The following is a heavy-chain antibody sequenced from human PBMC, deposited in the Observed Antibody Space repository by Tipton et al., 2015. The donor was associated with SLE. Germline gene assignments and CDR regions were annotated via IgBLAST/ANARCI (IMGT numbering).Heavy chain of an antibody. J-gene: IGHJ3*02. CDR1: GGSISSSSYY. D-gene: IGHD6-19*01. CDR2: IYYSGST. Sequence: GSLRLSCTVSGGSISSSSYYWGWIRQPPGKGLEWIGSIYYSGSTYYNPSLKSRVTISVDTSKNQFSLKLSSVTAADTAVYYCARHHGIAVAGDAFDIWGQGTMVTVSS. CDR3: ARHHGIAVAGDAFDI. V-gene: IGHV4-39*07.